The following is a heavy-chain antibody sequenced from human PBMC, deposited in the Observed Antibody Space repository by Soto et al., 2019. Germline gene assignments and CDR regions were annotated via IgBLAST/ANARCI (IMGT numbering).Heavy chain of an antibody. CDR3: ARDPVTKYYGSGSKFDF. CDR2: ISYDGSNH. CDR1: GFNFGFYA. J-gene: IGHJ4*02. V-gene: IGHV3-30-3*01. Sequence: QAQLVESGGGVVQPGRSLRLSCAASGFNFGFYAMHWVRQAPGKGLEWVAVISYDGSNHYHADSVKGRFTISRDNSRNTLYLQMNSLRPEDTAIYFCARDPVTKYYGSGSKFDFWGQGTLVIVSS. D-gene: IGHD3-10*01.